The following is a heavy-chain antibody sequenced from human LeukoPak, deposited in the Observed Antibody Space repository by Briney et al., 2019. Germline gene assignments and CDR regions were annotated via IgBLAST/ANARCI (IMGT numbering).Heavy chain of an antibody. D-gene: IGHD3-10*01. CDR1: GGSISSSSYY. CDR2: IYYSGST. J-gene: IGHJ4*02. V-gene: IGHV4-39*01. Sequence: SETLSLTCTVSGGSISSSSYYWGWIRQPPGKGLEWIGSIYYSGSTYYKPSLKSRVTISVDMSKNQFSLKLSSVTAADTALYYCARHGLLWFGELSSDYWGQGTLVTVSS. CDR3: ARHGLLWFGELSSDY.